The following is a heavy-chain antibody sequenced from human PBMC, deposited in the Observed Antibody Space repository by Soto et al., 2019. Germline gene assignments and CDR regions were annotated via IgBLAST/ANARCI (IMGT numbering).Heavy chain of an antibody. Sequence: SETLSLTCTISGYSISSGSYWGWIRQPPGKGLEWIGYIYYTGTSNYNPSLKSRVTISLDTSKNQFSLNLNSVTAADTAVYYCARGIHTWIYLFDFWGQGTMVTVSS. V-gene: IGHV4-38-2*02. J-gene: IGHJ4*03. D-gene: IGHD5-12*01. CDR2: IYYTGTS. CDR1: GYSISSGSY. CDR3: ARGIHTWIYLFDF.